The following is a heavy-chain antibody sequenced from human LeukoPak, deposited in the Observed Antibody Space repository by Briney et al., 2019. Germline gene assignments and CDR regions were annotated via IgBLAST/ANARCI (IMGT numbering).Heavy chain of an antibody. CDR2: IYPGDSDT. J-gene: IGHJ4*02. V-gene: IGHV5-51*01. D-gene: IGHD2-15*01. CDR1: GYSFTSYW. CDR3: ARIYCSGGSCPNTFDY. Sequence: GESLKISCKGSGYSFTSYWIGWVRQMPGKGLEWMGIIYPGDSDTRYSPSFQGQVTISADKSISTAYLQWSSLKASDTAMYYCARIYCSGGSCPNTFDYWGQGTLVTVSS.